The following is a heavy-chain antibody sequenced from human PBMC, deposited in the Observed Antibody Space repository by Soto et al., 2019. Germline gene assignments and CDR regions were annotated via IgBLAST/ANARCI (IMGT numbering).Heavy chain of an antibody. V-gene: IGHV4-39*01. CDR3: ARHSSDSYYDFWSGYSWFDP. J-gene: IGHJ5*02. CDR2: IYYSGST. D-gene: IGHD3-3*01. CDR1: GGSISSSSYY. Sequence: PSETLSLTCTVSGGSISSSSYYFCCMGQPPGRGLEWIGSIYYSGSTYYNPSLKSRVTISVDTSKNQFSLKLSSVTAADTAVYYCARHSSDSYYDFWSGYSWFDPWGQGTLVTVSS.